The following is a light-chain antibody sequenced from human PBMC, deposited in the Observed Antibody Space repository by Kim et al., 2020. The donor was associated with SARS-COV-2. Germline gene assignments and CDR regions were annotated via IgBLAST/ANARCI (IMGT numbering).Light chain of an antibody. CDR1: SSDVGAYNS. J-gene: IGLJ2*01. V-gene: IGLV2-14*03. CDR2: DVS. Sequence: QSVLTQPASVSASPGQWITISCTGTSSDVGAYNSVSWYQQHPDKAPKLMIFDVSKRPSGVSDRFSGSKSGNTASLTISGLQAEDEADYYCSSYTGSSALVFGGGTQLTVL. CDR3: SSYTGSSALV.